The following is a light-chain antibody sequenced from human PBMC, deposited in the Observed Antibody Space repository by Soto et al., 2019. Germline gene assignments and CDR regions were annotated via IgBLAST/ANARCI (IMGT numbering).Light chain of an antibody. CDR2: AAS. V-gene: IGKV1-39*01. J-gene: IGKJ2*01. CDR1: QSIRYY. Sequence: DIQMTQSPSSLSASVGDRVTITCRASQSIRYYLNWYQQKPGKAPKLLIYAASSLQSGVPSRFSGSGSGTDFTLTISSLQPEDFATYYCQQSYSTRQNTFGQGTKLEIK. CDR3: QQSYSTRQNT.